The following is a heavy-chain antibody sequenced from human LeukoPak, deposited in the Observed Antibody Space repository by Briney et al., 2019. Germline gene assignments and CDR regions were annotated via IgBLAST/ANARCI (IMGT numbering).Heavy chain of an antibody. Sequence: SETLFLTCTVSGCFISSYYWSWIRQPPGKGLEWIGYIYYSGCTNYNPSLKGRVTISVDTSKNQFSLELSSVTAADTAVYYCARRFRTGGDLHHDAYDVWGQGTVVTVSS. V-gene: IGHV4-59*12. CDR3: ARRFRTGGDLHHDAYDV. J-gene: IGHJ3*01. CDR1: GCFISSYY. D-gene: IGHD3-16*01. CDR2: IYYSGCT.